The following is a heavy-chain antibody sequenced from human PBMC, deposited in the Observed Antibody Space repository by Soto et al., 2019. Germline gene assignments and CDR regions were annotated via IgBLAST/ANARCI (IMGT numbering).Heavy chain of an antibody. D-gene: IGHD3-3*01. J-gene: IGHJ4*02. Sequence: GGSLRLSCAASGFTFSSYAMSWVRQAPGKGLEWVSAISGSGGSTYYADSVKGRFTISRDNSKNTLYLQMNSLRAEDTAVYYCAKAPGYDFWSGYFPYWGQGTLVTVSS. CDR3: AKAPGYDFWSGYFPY. CDR2: ISGSGGST. CDR1: GFTFSSYA. V-gene: IGHV3-23*01.